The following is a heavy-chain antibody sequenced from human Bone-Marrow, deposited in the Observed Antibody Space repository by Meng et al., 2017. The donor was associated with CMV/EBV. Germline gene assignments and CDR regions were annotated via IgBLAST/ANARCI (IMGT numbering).Heavy chain of an antibody. CDR2: ISSSSSYI. D-gene: IGHD6-13*01. V-gene: IGHV3-21*01. CDR3: AKEGAAGNWADFDP. J-gene: IGHJ5*02. Sequence: GGSLRLSCAASGFTFSSYSMNWVRQAPGKGLEWVSSISSSSSYIYYADSVKGRFTISRDNAKNSLYLQMNSLRAEDTAVYYCAKEGAAGNWADFDPWGQGTLVTVSS. CDR1: GFTFSSYS.